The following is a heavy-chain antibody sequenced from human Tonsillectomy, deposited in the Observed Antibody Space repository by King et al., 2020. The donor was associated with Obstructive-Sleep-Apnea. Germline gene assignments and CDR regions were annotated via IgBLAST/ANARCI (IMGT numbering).Heavy chain of an antibody. Sequence: VQLQESGPGLVKPSETLSLTCTVSGGSINSYYWSWIRQPAGKGLEWVGRIYTSGSTNYNPSLTSRVTLSVDTSKKQFALTLSSVTAAETAVYYCARDGGVGWFDSWGQGTLVTVSS. D-gene: IGHD2-8*02. V-gene: IGHV4-4*07. CDR3: ARDGGVGWFDS. J-gene: IGHJ5*01. CDR1: GGSINSYY. CDR2: IYTSGST.